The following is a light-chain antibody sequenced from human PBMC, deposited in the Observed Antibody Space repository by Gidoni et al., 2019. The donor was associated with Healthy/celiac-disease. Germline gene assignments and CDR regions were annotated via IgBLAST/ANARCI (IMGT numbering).Light chain of an antibody. V-gene: IGKV1-39*01. CDR2: AAS. CDR1: QSISSY. J-gene: IGKJ4*01. CDR3: QQSYSTPPT. Sequence: DIQMTQSPSSLSASVGEIVTITCRASQSISSYLNWYQQKPGKAHKLLIYAASSFKSGVPSRCSGSGSGTDFTLTISSLQHEDFANYYYQQSYSTPPTFGGGTKVEIK.